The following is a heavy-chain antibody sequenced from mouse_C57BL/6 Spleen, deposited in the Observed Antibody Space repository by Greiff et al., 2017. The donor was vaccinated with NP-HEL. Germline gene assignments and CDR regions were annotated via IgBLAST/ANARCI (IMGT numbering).Heavy chain of an antibody. CDR1: GYTFTSYV. D-gene: IGHD2-5*01. CDR2: IYPYNDGT. V-gene: IGHV1-14*01. CDR3: ARGYSNYRYYYAMDY. Sequence: VQLQQSGPELVKPGASVKMSCKASGYTFTSYVMHWVKQKPGQGLEWIGYIYPYNDGTKYNEKFKGKATLTSDKSSSTAYMELSSLTSEDSAVYYCARGYSNYRYYYAMDYWGQGTSVTVSS. J-gene: IGHJ4*01.